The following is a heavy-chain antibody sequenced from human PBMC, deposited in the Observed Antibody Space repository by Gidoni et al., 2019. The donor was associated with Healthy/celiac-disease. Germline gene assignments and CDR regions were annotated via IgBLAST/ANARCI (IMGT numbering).Heavy chain of an antibody. D-gene: IGHD2-15*01. Sequence: EVQLVESGGGLVQPGGSLRPSCAASAFTFSNGWMSWDRRAPGKGLEWVGRIKSKTDGGTTDYAAPVKGRFTISTDDSKNTLYLQMNSLKTEDTAVYYGTTDPLLVVVAADYWGQGTLVTVSS. CDR1: AFTFSNGW. J-gene: IGHJ4*02. CDR2: IKSKTDGGTT. CDR3: TTDPLLVVVAADY. V-gene: IGHV3-15*01.